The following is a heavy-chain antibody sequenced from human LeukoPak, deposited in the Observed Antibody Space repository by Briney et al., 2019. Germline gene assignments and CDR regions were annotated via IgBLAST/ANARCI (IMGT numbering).Heavy chain of an antibody. V-gene: IGHV3-48*01. J-gene: IGHJ6*02. D-gene: IGHD2-2*01. Sequence: AGGSLRLSCAASGFTFSRYSVNWVRQAPGKGLEWVSYISRSSSTIYYADSVKGRFTISRDNAKNSLYLQMNSLRAEDTAVYFCARAGSTSYGMDVWGQGTTVTVSS. CDR1: GFTFSRYS. CDR3: ARAGSTSYGMDV. CDR2: ISRSSSTI.